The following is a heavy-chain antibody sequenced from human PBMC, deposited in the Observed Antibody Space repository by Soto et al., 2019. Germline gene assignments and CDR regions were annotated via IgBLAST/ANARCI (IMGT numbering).Heavy chain of an antibody. CDR1: GGTFSSYA. Sequence: SVKVSCKASGGTFSSYAISWVRHAPGQGLEWMGGIIPIFGTANYAQKFQGRVTITADESTSTAYMELSSLRSEDTAVYYCARASGGLPRDFDYWGQGTLVTVSS. V-gene: IGHV1-69*13. CDR2: IIPIFGTA. CDR3: ARASGGLPRDFDY. D-gene: IGHD5-18*01. J-gene: IGHJ4*02.